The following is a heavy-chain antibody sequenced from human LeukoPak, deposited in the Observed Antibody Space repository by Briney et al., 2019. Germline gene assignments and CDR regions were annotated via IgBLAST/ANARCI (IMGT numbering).Heavy chain of an antibody. Sequence: GGSLRLSCAASGITFSSYAMSWVRQAPGKGLEWVSAISGSGGSTYYADSVKGRFTISRDNSKNTLYLQMNSLRAEDTAVYYCASLAVGGEENFDYWGQGTLVTVSS. J-gene: IGHJ4*02. CDR1: GITFSSYA. CDR2: ISGSGGST. CDR3: ASLAVGGEENFDY. D-gene: IGHD3-16*01. V-gene: IGHV3-23*01.